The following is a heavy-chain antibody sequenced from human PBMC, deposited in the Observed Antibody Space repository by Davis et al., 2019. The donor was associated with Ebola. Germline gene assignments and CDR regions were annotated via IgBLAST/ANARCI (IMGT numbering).Heavy chain of an antibody. D-gene: IGHD2-8*01. CDR2: FDPEDGET. CDR1: GYTLTELS. J-gene: IGHJ4*02. V-gene: IGHV1-24*01. Sequence: ASVKVSCKVSGYTLTELSMHWVRQAPGKGLEWMGGFDPEDGETIYAQKFQGRVTMTEDASTDTAYMELSSLRSEDTAVYYCATDTNYCTNGVCYDYWGQGTLVTVSS. CDR3: ATDTNYCTNGVCYDY.